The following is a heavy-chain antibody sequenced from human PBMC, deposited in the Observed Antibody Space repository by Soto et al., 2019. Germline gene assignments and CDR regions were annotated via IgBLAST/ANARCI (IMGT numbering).Heavy chain of an antibody. D-gene: IGHD2-8*01. CDR2: IWNDGSNK. V-gene: IGHV3-33*08. Sequence: GGSLRLSCAASGFTFSSYGMHWARQAPGKGREWVAVIWNDGSNKYDTDSVKGRFTISRDNSKNTLSLQMNNLRDEHTAVYYCARSTFGCLTTACTDDGMDVWGQGTTVTSP. CDR1: GFTFSSYG. CDR3: ARSTFGCLTTACTDDGMDV. J-gene: IGHJ6*02.